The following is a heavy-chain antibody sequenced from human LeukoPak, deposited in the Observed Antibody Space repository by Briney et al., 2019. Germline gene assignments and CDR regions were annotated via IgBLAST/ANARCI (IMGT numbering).Heavy chain of an antibody. D-gene: IGHD5-18*01. CDR1: GFTSGDYA. J-gene: IGHJ3*02. CDR2: IRSIAYGGTP. Sequence: PGRSPRLSCTASGFTSGDYAMRCCCQAPGGGLGWVGFIRSIAYGGTPEYAASVRSRFTISRDDFKSTAYLKMNSLKTEDTAVYYCARRSGDRHGEAFDIWGQGTMVTVSS. CDR3: ARRSGDRHGEAFDI. V-gene: IGHV3-49*03.